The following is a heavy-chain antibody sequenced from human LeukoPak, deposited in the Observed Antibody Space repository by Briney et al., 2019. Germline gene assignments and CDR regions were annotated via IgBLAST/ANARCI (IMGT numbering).Heavy chain of an antibody. CDR1: GFTFGGFT. V-gene: IGHV3-73*01. J-gene: IGHJ6*02. Sequence: GGSLKLSCGTSGFTFGGFTMHWVRQASGKGLEWVGRIRSKTDNYATSYAASVKGRFTISRDDSKNTAYLQMNSLEIEDTAVYFCAGHGTFTNYYYTMDVWGQGTTVTVSS. CDR3: AGHGTFTNYYYTMDV. D-gene: IGHD2-8*01. CDR2: IRSKTDNYAT.